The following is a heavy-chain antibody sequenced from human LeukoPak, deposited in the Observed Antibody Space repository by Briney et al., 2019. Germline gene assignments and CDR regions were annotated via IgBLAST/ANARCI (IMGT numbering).Heavy chain of an antibody. CDR2: ISSISSYI. Sequence: GGSLRLSCAASGFTFSSYAMNWVRQAPGKGLEWVSSISSISSYIYYADSVKGRFTISRDNAKNSLYLQMDSLRAEDTAVYYCARDPSGSYYPRVSGALDIWGQGTMVTVSS. J-gene: IGHJ3*02. V-gene: IGHV3-21*01. CDR3: ARDPSGSYYPRVSGALDI. D-gene: IGHD1-26*01. CDR1: GFTFSSYA.